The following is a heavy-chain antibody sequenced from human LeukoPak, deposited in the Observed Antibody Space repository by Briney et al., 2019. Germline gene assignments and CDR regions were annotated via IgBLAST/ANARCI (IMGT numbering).Heavy chain of an antibody. Sequence: TLSLTCTVSGGSISSGGYYWSWIRQHPRKGLEWIGYIYYSGSTYYNPSLKSRVTISVDTSKNQFSLKLSSVTAADTAVYYCAREPGDIVVVPAYYYYGMDVWGQGTTVTVSS. CDR1: GGSISSGGYY. CDR3: AREPGDIVVVPAYYYYGMDV. CDR2: IYYSGST. V-gene: IGHV4-31*03. D-gene: IGHD2-2*01. J-gene: IGHJ6*02.